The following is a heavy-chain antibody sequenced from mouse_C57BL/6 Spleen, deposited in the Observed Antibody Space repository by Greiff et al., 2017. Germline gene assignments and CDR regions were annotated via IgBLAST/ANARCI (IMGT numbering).Heavy chain of an antibody. V-gene: IGHV1-52*01. CDR1: GYTFTSYW. D-gene: IGHD4-1*01. J-gene: IGHJ2*01. CDR3: AREGPLGRYFDY. CDR2: IDPSDSET. Sequence: VQLQQPGAELVRPGSSVKLSCKASGYTFTSYWMHWVKQRPIQGLEWIGNIDPSDSETHYNQKFKDKATLTVDKSSSTAYMQLSSLTSEDSAVYYCAREGPLGRYFDYWGQGTTLTVSS.